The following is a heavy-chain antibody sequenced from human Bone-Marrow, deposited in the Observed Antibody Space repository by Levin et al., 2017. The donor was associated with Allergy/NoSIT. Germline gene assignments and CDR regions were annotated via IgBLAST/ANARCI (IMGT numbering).Heavy chain of an antibody. V-gene: IGHV5-51*01. D-gene: IGHD2-2*01. J-gene: IGHJ5*02. CDR2: IYPVDSDT. CDR3: ARWASGIYCSRTSCSLGGFDP. Sequence: GESLKISCKGSGYSFSTYWIGWVRQMPGKGLEWMGIIYPVDSDTRYSPSFQGQVTISADKSISTAYLQWSSLKASDSAMYYCARWASGIYCSRTSCSLGGFDPWGQGTLVTVSS. CDR1: GYSFSTYW.